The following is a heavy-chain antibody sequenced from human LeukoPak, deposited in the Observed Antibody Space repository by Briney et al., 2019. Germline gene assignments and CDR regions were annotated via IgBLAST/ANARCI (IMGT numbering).Heavy chain of an antibody. V-gene: IGHV1-8*03. D-gene: IGHD6-6*01. CDR2: MNPNSGNT. J-gene: IGHJ4*02. CDR1: GYTFTSYD. Sequence: ASVKVSCKASGYTFTSYDINWVRQATGQGLEWMGWMNPNSGNTGYAQKFQGRVTITRNTSISTAYMELSSLRSEDTAVYYCARGDIAAPIPFDYWGQGTLVTVSS. CDR3: ARGDIAAPIPFDY.